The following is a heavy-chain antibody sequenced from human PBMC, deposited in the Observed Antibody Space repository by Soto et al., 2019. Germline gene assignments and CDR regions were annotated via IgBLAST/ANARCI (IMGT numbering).Heavy chain of an antibody. CDR1: GDSISTVDYF. J-gene: IGHJ5*01. D-gene: IGHD2-15*01. CDR3: ARGRYCLTGRCFPNWFDS. V-gene: IGHV4-30-4*01. CDR2: IYKSATT. Sequence: QVQLLESGPGLVKPSQTLSLTCSVSGDSISTVDYFWAWVRQPPGQALEYIGYIYKSATTYYNPSFERRLAISLDTSKSQFSLNVTSLTAADTAVYFCARGRYCLTGRCFPNWFDSWGQGTLVTVSS.